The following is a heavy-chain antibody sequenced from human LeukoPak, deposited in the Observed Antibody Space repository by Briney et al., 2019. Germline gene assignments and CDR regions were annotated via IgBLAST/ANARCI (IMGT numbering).Heavy chain of an antibody. CDR1: GYSFTSYW. V-gene: IGHV5-51*01. Sequence: GESLKISCKGSGYSFTSYWIGWVRQMPGKGLEWMGIIYPGDSDTRYSPSFQGQVTISADKSISTAYLQWSSLKASDTAMYYCARSLGYCSGGSCYSGGYYYYYMDVWGKGTTVTVSS. J-gene: IGHJ6*03. CDR2: IYPGDSDT. D-gene: IGHD2-15*01. CDR3: ARSLGYCSGGSCYSGGYYYYYMDV.